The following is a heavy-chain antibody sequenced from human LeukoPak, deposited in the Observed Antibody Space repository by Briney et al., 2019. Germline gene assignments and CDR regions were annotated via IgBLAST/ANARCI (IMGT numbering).Heavy chain of an antibody. CDR2: INSDGSST. D-gene: IGHD3-16*01. Sequence: GGSLRLSCAASGFTFSHYWMQWVRQAPGKGLVWVSRINSDGSSTTYADSVKGRFTISRDNAKNTLYLQMNSLRAEDTAEYYCARVWGRDAFDIWGQGTMVTVSS. J-gene: IGHJ3*02. CDR1: GFTFSHYW. V-gene: IGHV3-74*01. CDR3: ARVWGRDAFDI.